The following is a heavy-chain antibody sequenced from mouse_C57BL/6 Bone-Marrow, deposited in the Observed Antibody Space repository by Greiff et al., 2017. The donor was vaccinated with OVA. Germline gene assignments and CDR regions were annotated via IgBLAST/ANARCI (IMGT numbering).Heavy chain of an antibody. Sequence: VQGVESGPGLVAPSQSLSITCTVSGFSLTSYGVHWVRQPPGKGLEWLGVIWAGGSTNYNSALMSRLSISKDNSKSQVFLKMNSLQTDDTAMYYCARGTRDYAMDYWGQGTSVTVSS. J-gene: IGHJ4*01. CDR3: ARGTRDYAMDY. CDR1: GFSLTSYG. V-gene: IGHV2-9*02. CDR2: IWAGGST.